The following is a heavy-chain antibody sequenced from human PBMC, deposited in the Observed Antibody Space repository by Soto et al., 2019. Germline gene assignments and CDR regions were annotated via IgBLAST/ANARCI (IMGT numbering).Heavy chain of an antibody. CDR1: GFSLSSYD. CDR2: FGSGGDR. CDR3: GRAQSRNWNARGYGIDV. V-gene: IGHV3-13*04. Sequence: EVRLVESGGGLLQPGTSVRLSCAAPGFSLSSYDLHWVRQVPEKRLEWVAFFGSGGDRHYSASVKGRFTISRDSAKKSFYLQMNSLKVCDTAVYYCGRAQSRNWNARGYGIDVWGQGTTVIVSS. J-gene: IGHJ6*02. D-gene: IGHD1-1*01.